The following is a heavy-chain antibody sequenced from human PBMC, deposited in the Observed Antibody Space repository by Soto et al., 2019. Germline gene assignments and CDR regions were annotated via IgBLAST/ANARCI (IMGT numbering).Heavy chain of an antibody. CDR1: GFTFSSYG. Sequence: QVQLVESGGGVVQPGRSLRLSCAASGFTFSSYGMHWVRQAPGKGLEWVAVISYDGSNKYYADSVKGRFTISRDNSKNTLYLQMSSRRAEETAVYYCAKDPHRAARLPYYYYYYGMDVCGQGTTVTVSS. CDR2: ISYDGSNK. D-gene: IGHD6-6*01. CDR3: AKDPHRAARLPYYYYYYGMDV. J-gene: IGHJ6*02. V-gene: IGHV3-30*18.